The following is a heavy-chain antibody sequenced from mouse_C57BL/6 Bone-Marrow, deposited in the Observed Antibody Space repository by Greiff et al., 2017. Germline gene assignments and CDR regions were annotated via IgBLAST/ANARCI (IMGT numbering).Heavy chain of an antibody. CDR3: ARGGYSNYSYYFDY. D-gene: IGHD2-5*01. Sequence: VQLQQSGAELVKPGASVKLSCKASGYTFTSYWMHWVKQRPGQGLEWIGMIHPNSGSTNYNEKFKSKATLTVDKSSSTAYMQLSSLTSEDSAVYYCARGGYSNYSYYFDYWGQGTTLTVSS. J-gene: IGHJ2*01. V-gene: IGHV1-64*01. CDR2: IHPNSGST. CDR1: GYTFTSYW.